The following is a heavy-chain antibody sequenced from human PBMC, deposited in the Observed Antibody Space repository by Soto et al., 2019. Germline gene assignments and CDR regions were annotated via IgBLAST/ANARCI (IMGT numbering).Heavy chain of an antibody. Sequence: GESLKISCKGSGYSFTSYWISWVRQMPGKGLEWMGRIDPSDSYTNYSPSFQGHVTISADKSISTAYLQWSSLKASDTAMYYCARHGADYDFWSGYPHYYGMDVWGKGTTVTVS. CDR1: GYSFTSYW. D-gene: IGHD3-3*01. CDR2: IDPSDSYT. V-gene: IGHV5-10-1*01. J-gene: IGHJ6*04. CDR3: ARHGADYDFWSGYPHYYGMDV.